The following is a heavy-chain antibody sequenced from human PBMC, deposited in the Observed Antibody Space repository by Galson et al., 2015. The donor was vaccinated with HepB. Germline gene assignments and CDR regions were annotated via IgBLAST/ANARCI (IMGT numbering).Heavy chain of an antibody. CDR3: TRLKDLATFDP. CDR1: GFTFSDHY. J-gene: IGHJ5*02. D-gene: IGHD1-26*01. Sequence: SLRLSCAASGFTFSDHYMDWVRQAPGKGLEWVGRTRNKANSYATAYAASVKGRFTISRDDSKNTAYLQMNSLKTEDTAMYYCTRLKDLATFDPWGQGTLVTVSS. CDR2: TRNKANSYAT. V-gene: IGHV3-72*01.